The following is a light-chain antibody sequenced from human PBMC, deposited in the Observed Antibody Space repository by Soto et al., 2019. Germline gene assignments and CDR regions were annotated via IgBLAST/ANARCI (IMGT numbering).Light chain of an antibody. Sequence: DIQMTQSPSTLSASVVDRVTITGRASQSISSWLAWYQQKPGKAPKLLIYRASSLESGVPSRFSGSGSGTEFTLTISSLQPDDFATYYCQHYNSYSITFGQGTRLEIK. CDR1: QSISSW. CDR3: QHYNSYSIT. CDR2: RAS. V-gene: IGKV1-5*03. J-gene: IGKJ5*01.